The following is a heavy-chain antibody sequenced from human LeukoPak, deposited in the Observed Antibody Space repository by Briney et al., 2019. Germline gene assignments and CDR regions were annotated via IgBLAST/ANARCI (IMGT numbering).Heavy chain of an antibody. D-gene: IGHD3-10*01. Sequence: SETLSLTCVVSGGSISSYYWSWIRQPPGKGLEWIGYISDSGSTNYNPSLKSRVTISVDTSKNQFSLKLSSVTAADTAVYYCARRLLLTDWFDPWGQGTLVTVSS. V-gene: IGHV4-59*01. CDR1: GGSISSYY. CDR3: ARRLLLTDWFDP. J-gene: IGHJ5*02. CDR2: ISDSGST.